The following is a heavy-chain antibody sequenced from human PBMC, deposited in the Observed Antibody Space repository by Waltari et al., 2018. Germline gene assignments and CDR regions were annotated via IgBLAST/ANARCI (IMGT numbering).Heavy chain of an antibody. CDR3: ARIVVVPAAGVGWFDP. D-gene: IGHD2-2*01. Sequence: QVTLRESGPALVKPTQTLTLTCTFSGFSLRTSGRCVSWIRHPPGKALEWLARIDWDDDKYYSTSLKTRLTISKDTSKNQVVLTMTNMDPVDTATYYCARIVVVPAAGVGWFDPWGQGTLVTVSS. CDR2: IDWDDDK. J-gene: IGHJ5*02. V-gene: IGHV2-70*15. CDR1: GFSLRTSGRC.